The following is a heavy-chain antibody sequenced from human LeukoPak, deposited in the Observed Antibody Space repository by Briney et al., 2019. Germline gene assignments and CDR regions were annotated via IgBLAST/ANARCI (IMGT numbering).Heavy chain of an antibody. CDR1: GGSFSGYY. CDR2: INHSGGT. V-gene: IGHV4-34*01. Sequence: SETLSLTCAVYGGSFSGYYWSWIRQPPGKGLEWIGEINHSGGTNYNPSLKSRVTISVDTSKNQFSLQLSSVTAADTAVYYCARGEEDYYDSSGYDYWGQGTLVTVSS. D-gene: IGHD3-22*01. CDR3: ARGEEDYYDSSGYDY. J-gene: IGHJ4*02.